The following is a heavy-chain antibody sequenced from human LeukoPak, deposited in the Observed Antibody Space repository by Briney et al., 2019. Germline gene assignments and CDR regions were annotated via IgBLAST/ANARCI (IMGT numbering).Heavy chain of an antibody. CDR2: IYYSGST. J-gene: IGHJ4*02. CDR3: ASNSGYDRTFDD. Sequence: PSETLSLTCTVSGGSISRSSYYWGWIRQPPGKRLEWIGSIYYSGSTYYNPSLKSRVTISVDTSKNQFSLKLSSVTAADTAVYYCASNSGYDRTFDDWGQGTLVTVSS. CDR1: GGSISRSSYY. D-gene: IGHD5-12*01. V-gene: IGHV4-39*07.